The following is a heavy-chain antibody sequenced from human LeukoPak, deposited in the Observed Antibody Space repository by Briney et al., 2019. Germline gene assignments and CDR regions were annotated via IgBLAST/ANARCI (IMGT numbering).Heavy chain of an antibody. D-gene: IGHD1-26*01. CDR2: ISAYNGNT. CDR3: ARDVGATYMDV. J-gene: IGHJ6*03. Sequence: GASVKVSWKDSGYTCTSYGIRWVRQAGRQGQAWMGWISAYNGNTNYAQKLQGRVTMTTDTSTSTAYMELRSLRSDDTAVYYCARDVGATYMDVWGKGTTVTVSS. V-gene: IGHV1-18*01. CDR1: GYTCTSYG.